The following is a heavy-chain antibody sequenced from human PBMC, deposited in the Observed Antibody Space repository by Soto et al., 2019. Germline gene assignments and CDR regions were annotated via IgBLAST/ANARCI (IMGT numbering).Heavy chain of an antibody. V-gene: IGHV4-39*01. CDR1: GASTSSRDYY. Sequence: SETLSLTCTVPGASTSSRDYYWGWIRQPPGKGLEWIGSIYYTGSTYHNPSLKSRVTMSVDTPRTQFSLKLSSVTAADTAIYYCARHVHSAWNRFDSWGQGTLVTVSS. D-gene: IGHD1-1*01. J-gene: IGHJ4*02. CDR3: ARHVHSAWNRFDS. CDR2: IYYTGST.